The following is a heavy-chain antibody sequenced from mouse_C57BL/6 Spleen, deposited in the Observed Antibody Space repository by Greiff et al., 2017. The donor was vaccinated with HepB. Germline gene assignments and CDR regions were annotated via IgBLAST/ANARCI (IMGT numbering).Heavy chain of an antibody. Sequence: VQLQQPGAELVRPGSSVKLSCKASGYTFTSYWMHWVKQRPIQGLEWIGNIDPSDSETHYNQKFKDKATLTVDKSSSTAYMQLSSLTSEDSAVYYCARDYYGSRDYWGQGTTLTVSS. J-gene: IGHJ2*01. V-gene: IGHV1-52*01. CDR1: GYTFTSYW. CDR2: IDPSDSET. D-gene: IGHD1-1*01. CDR3: ARDYYGSRDY.